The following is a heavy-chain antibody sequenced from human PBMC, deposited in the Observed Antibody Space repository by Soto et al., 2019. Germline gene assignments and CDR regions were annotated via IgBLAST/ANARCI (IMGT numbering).Heavy chain of an antibody. V-gene: IGHV3-48*03. CDR2: ISSSGSTI. D-gene: IGHD6-6*01. CDR1: GFTFSSYE. CDR3: ARDLSIAELYYYYGMDV. J-gene: IGHJ6*02. Sequence: PGGSLRLSCAASGFTFSSYEMNWVRQAPGKGLEWVSYISSSGSTIYYADSVKGRFTISRDNAKNSLYLQMNSLRAEDTAVYYCARDLSIAELYYYYGMDVWGQGTTVTVSS.